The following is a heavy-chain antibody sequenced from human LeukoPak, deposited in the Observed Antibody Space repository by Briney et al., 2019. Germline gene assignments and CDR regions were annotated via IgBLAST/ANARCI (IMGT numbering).Heavy chain of an antibody. D-gene: IGHD3-22*01. J-gene: IGHJ4*02. CDR1: GFTFSSYS. CDR2: ISSSSSYI. CDR3: ARDINYYDSSGLDY. Sequence: GGSLRLSCAASGFTFSSYSMNWVRQAPGKGLEWVSSISSSSSYIYYADPVKGRFTISRDNAKNSLYLQMNSLRAEDTAVYYCARDINYYDSSGLDYWGQGTLVTVSS. V-gene: IGHV3-21*01.